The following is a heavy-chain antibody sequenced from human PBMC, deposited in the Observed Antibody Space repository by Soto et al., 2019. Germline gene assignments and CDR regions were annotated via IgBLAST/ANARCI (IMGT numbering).Heavy chain of an antibody. CDR1: GFPFSTYA. CDR2: ISPTGGST. V-gene: IGHV3-23*01. Sequence: EVQLLESGGNLVQPGGSLRLSCAGSGFPFSTYAVSWVRQTPGKGLERVSAISPTGGSTYYAASVRGRFTISRDNSKNTVFLQMSGLRAEDTAIYYCAKAKRGILPTTTGGLDYWGQGTVLSVSS. CDR3: AKAKRGILPTTTGGLDY. J-gene: IGHJ4*02. D-gene: IGHD4-4*01.